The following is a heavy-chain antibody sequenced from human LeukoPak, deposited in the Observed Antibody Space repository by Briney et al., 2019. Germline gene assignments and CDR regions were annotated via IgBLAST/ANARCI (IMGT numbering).Heavy chain of an antibody. CDR3: ARTRGIQLWLLDY. V-gene: IGHV1-2*06. CDR1: GYTFTGYY. D-gene: IGHD5-18*01. Sequence: GASVKVSCKASGYTFTGYYMHWVRQAPGQGLEWMGRINPNSGGTNYAQKFQGRVTMTRDTSISTAYMEPSRLRSDDTAVYYCARTRGIQLWLLDYWGQGTLVTVSS. CDR2: INPNSGGT. J-gene: IGHJ4*02.